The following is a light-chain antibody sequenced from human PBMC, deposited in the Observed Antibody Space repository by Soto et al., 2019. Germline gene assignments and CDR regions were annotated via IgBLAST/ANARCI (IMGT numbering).Light chain of an antibody. CDR2: AAS. Sequence: DIQMTQSPSSVSASVGDEVIITCRASRHISTWLAWYQQKPGKAPTLLIYAASTFQSGVPSRFSGSGSETDFTLTISSLQPEDFATYSCQQSYSTTWTFGQGTKVDIK. CDR1: RHISTW. V-gene: IGKV1-12*01. J-gene: IGKJ1*01. CDR3: QQSYSTTWT.